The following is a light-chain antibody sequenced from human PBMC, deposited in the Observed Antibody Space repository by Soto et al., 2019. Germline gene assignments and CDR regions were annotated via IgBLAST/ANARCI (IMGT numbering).Light chain of an antibody. CDR3: SSYAGINNLV. Sequence: QSALTQPPSASGSPGQSVAISCTGTSSDVGGYNYVSWYQQHPGKAPKLIIYEVTKRPSGVPDRFSGSKSGNTASLTVSGLQAEDEANYYCSSYAGINNLVFGGGTKLTDL. CDR1: SSDVGGYNY. V-gene: IGLV2-8*01. J-gene: IGLJ3*02. CDR2: EVT.